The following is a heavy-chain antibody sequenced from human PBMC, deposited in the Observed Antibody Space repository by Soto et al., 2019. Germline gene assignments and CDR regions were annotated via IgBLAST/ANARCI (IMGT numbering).Heavy chain of an antibody. J-gene: IGHJ4*02. CDR1: GYTFTSYG. Sequence: GASVKVSCKASGYTFTSYGISWVRQAPGQGLEWMGWVSAYNGNTNYAQKLQGRVTMTTDTSTSTAYMELRSLRSDDTAVYYCARDSAFGMATSKTGFDSWGQGTLVAVSS. CDR2: VSAYNGNT. D-gene: IGHD5-12*01. CDR3: ARDSAFGMATSKTGFDS. V-gene: IGHV1-18*04.